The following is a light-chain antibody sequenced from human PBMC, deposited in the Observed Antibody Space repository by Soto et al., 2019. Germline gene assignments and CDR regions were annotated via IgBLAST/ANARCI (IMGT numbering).Light chain of an antibody. Sequence: QSVLTKPASLYGSPGQSITISCTGTSSDVGGYNYVSWYQHHPGKAPKLIIYDVTNRPSGVSNPFSGSKSGNTASLTISGLQPEDEADYYCSSYTTSNTRQIVFGTGTKVTVL. CDR3: SSYTTSNTRQIV. CDR2: DVT. CDR1: SSDVGGYNY. J-gene: IGLJ1*01. V-gene: IGLV2-14*03.